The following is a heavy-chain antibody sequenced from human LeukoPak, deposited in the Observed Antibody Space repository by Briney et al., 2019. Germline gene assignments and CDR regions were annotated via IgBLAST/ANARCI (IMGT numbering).Heavy chain of an antibody. J-gene: IGHJ6*02. D-gene: IGHD3-22*01. CDR1: GGSISSSSYY. Sequence: PSETLSLTCTVSGGSISSSSYYWGWIRQPPGKGLEWIGSIYYSGSTYHNPSLKSRVTISVDTSKNQFSLKLSSVTAADTAVYYCARQRITMIPADMDVWGQGTTVTVSS. CDR2: IYYSGST. CDR3: ARQRITMIPADMDV. V-gene: IGHV4-39*01.